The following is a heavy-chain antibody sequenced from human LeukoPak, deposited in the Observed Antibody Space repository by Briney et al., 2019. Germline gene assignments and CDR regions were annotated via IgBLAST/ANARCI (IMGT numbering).Heavy chain of an antibody. CDR1: EFTFSSYG. CDR2: ISSSGSTI. CDR3: ATMGGDGYNFIPGAFDI. J-gene: IGHJ3*02. D-gene: IGHD5-24*01. V-gene: IGHV3-48*04. Sequence: GGSLRLSCAASEFTFSSYGMTWVRQAPGKGLEWVSYISSSGSTIYYADSVKGRFTISRDNAKNSLYLQMNSLRAEDTAVYYCATMGGDGYNFIPGAFDIWGQGTMVTVSS.